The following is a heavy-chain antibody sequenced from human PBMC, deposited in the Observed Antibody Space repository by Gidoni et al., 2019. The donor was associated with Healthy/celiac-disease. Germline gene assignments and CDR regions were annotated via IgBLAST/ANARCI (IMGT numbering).Heavy chain of an antibody. D-gene: IGHD4-17*01. V-gene: IGHV4-30-2*01. CDR3: ARGPSTVAFSRGTKYYFDY. CDR2: IYHSGST. J-gene: IGHJ4*02. CDR1: GGPISSGGYS. Sequence: QLQLQESGSGLVKPAQTLSLTCAVPGGPISSGGYSWSWIRQPPGKGLEWIGYIYHSGSTYYNPSLKSRVTISVDRSKNQFSLKLSSVTAADTAVYYCARGPSTVAFSRGTKYYFDYWGQGTLVTVSS.